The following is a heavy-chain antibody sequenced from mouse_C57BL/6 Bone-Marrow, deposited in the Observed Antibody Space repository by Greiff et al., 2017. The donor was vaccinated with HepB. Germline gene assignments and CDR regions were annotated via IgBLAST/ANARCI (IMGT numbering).Heavy chain of an antibody. CDR2: IDPETGGT. Sequence: VQLQQSGAELVRPGASVTLSCKASGYTFTDYEMHWVKQTPVHGLEWIGAIDPETGGTAYNQKFKGKAILTADKSSSTAYMDLRSLTSEDSAVYYCVTTVVAFYAMDYWGQGTSVTVSS. D-gene: IGHD1-1*01. CDR1: GYTFTDYE. CDR3: VTTVVAFYAMDY. V-gene: IGHV1-15*01. J-gene: IGHJ4*01.